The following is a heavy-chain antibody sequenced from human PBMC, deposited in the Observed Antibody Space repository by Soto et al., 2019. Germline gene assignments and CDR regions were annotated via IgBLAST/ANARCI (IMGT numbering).Heavy chain of an antibody. CDR2: IYYSGST. J-gene: IGHJ5*02. CDR3: ARGSVTGRWFVP. V-gene: IGHV4-59*01. Sequence: SSETLSLTCTVSGGSISSYYWSWIRQPPGKGLEWSGYIYYSGSTNYNPSLKSRVTISVDTSKNQFSLKLSSVTAADTAVYYCARGSVTGRWFVPWGQGTLVTVSS. CDR1: GGSISSYY. D-gene: IGHD2-15*01.